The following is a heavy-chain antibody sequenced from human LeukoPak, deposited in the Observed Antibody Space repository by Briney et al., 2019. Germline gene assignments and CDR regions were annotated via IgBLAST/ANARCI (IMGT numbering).Heavy chain of an antibody. V-gene: IGHV3-48*01. CDR1: GFSCRKYI. D-gene: IGHD3-3*01. Sequence: PGGSIRLCWAASGFSCRKYIMKWVRQAAGKRLELLTCISSSSSSIFFADSVQGRFTISRENAKNSLHLQMNSLRAEDTAVYYCAGRFPGGVWGKGTTVTVSS. CDR2: ISSSSSSI. CDR3: AGRFPGGV. J-gene: IGHJ6*04.